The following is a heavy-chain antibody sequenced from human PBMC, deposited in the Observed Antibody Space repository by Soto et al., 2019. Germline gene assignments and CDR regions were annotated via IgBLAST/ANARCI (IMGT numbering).Heavy chain of an antibody. J-gene: IGHJ6*02. CDR3: VQSRCGGDCLQSYSSHSYYGLDV. CDR1: GFSLSTTGVG. V-gene: IGHV2-5*02. Sequence: QITLKESGPTLVKPTQTLTLTCTFSGFSLSTTGVGVGWIRQPPGKALEWLALIYWDDDKRYNPSLKSRLTITQDTSKNQVGLTMTNMDPVDTATYYCVQSRCGGDCLQSYSSHSYYGLDVWGQGTTVTVSS. D-gene: IGHD2-21*01. CDR2: IYWDDDK.